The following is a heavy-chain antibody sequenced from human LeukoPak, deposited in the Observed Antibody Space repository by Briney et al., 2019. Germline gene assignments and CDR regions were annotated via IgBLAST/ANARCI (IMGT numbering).Heavy chain of an antibody. J-gene: IGHJ6*02. Sequence: PGRSLRLSCAASGFIFSSYDMHWARQAPGKGLEWVALISSDGTNKYNADSVKGRFTISRDNSKNTLYLQMNSLRGEDTAVYYCVKVLVTYTVDVWGQGTTVTVSS. CDR3: VKVLVTYTVDV. D-gene: IGHD1-1*01. CDR1: GFIFSSYD. CDR2: ISSDGTNK. V-gene: IGHV3-30*18.